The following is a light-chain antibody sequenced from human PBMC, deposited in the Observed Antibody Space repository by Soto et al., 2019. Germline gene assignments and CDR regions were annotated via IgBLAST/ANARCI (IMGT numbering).Light chain of an antibody. CDR3: QQYNSYST. CDR2: AVS. J-gene: IGKJ1*01. CDR1: QTINSW. Sequence: DIQMTQSPSTLSASVGDRVTITCRASQTINSWLAWYQQKPGKAPKLLIYAVSSLQSGVSSRFSGSGSGTEFTLTISSLQPDDFATYYCQQYNSYSTFGQGTKV. V-gene: IGKV1-5*01.